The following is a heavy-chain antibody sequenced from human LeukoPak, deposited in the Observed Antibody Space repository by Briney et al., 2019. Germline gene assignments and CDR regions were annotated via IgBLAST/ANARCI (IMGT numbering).Heavy chain of an antibody. J-gene: IGHJ4*02. V-gene: IGHV3-48*01. CDR2: ITSSGDTI. CDR3: AKDPYSSGWYGY. D-gene: IGHD6-19*01. CDR1: VFPFSRYS. Sequence: GGSLRLSCTTSVFPFSRYSMNWVRQAPGKGLEWVSYITSSGDTIYYADSVRGRFTISRDNSKNTLYLQMNSLRAEDTAVYYCAKDPYSSGWYGYWGQGTLVTVSS.